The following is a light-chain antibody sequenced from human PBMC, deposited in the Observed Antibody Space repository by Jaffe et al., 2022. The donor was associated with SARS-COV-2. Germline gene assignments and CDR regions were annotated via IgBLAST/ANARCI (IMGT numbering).Light chain of an antibody. V-gene: IGKV3-11*01. CDR3: QQRSDWLT. CDR2: DTS. Sequence: EIVLTQSPATLSLSPGERATLSCRASQGIHNYLAWYQQKPGQPPRLLISDTSNRATGIPARFSGSGSGTDFTLTISSLEPEDFAVYYCQQRSDWLTFGGGTKVEI. CDR1: QGIHNY. J-gene: IGKJ4*01.